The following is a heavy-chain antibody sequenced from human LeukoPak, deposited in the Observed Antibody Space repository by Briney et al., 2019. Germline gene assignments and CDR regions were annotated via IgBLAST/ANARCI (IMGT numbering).Heavy chain of an antibody. D-gene: IGHD3-22*01. CDR2: ISSSGSTI. Sequence: GGSLRLSCAASGFTFSSYSMNWVRQAPGKGLEWVSYISSSGSTIYYADSVKGRFTISRDNAKNSLYLQMNSLRAEDTAVYYCARDRPFYDSSGYPVDYWGQGTLVTVSS. J-gene: IGHJ4*02. CDR1: GFTFSSYS. CDR3: ARDRPFYDSSGYPVDY. V-gene: IGHV3-48*04.